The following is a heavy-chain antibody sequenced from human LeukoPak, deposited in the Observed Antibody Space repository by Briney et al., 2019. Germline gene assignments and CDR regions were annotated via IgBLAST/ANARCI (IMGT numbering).Heavy chain of an antibody. Sequence: ETLSLTCAVYGGSFSGYYWSWIRQPPGKGLEWIGEINHSGSTNYNPSLTSRVTISVDTSKNQFSLKLSSVTAADTAVYYCARTSSGWYIRTSDYWGQGTLVTVSS. V-gene: IGHV4-34*01. CDR3: ARTSSGWYIRTSDY. D-gene: IGHD6-19*01. CDR2: INHSGST. J-gene: IGHJ4*02. CDR1: GGSFSGYY.